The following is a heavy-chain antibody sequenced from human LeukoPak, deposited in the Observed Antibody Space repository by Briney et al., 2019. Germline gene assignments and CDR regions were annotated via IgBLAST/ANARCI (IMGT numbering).Heavy chain of an antibody. V-gene: IGHV1-2*02. CDR3: ARDSSQYSSSLTIDY. CDR2: INPNSGGT. CDR1: GYTFTGYY. Sequence: ASVKVSCKASGYTFTGYYMHWVRQAPGQGLEWMGWINPNSGGTNYAQKFQGRVTMTRDTSISTAYMELSRLRSDDTAVYYRARDSSQYSSSLTIDYWGQGTLVTVSS. J-gene: IGHJ4*02. D-gene: IGHD6-13*01.